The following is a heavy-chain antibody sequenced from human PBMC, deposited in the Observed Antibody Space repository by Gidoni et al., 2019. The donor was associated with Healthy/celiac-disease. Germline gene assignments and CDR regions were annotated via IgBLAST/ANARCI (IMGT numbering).Heavy chain of an antibody. Sequence: EVQLVESGGGLVHPGGSLTLSCAASGFTFRSYDMHWVRQATGKGLEWVSAIGTAGDPYYPGSVKGRFTISRENAKNSLYLQMNSLRAGDTAVYYCARCPNPLNRDWYFDLWGRGTLVTVSS. CDR3: ARCPNPLNRDWYFDL. V-gene: IGHV3-13*05. CDR1: GFTFRSYD. J-gene: IGHJ2*01. CDR2: IGTAGDP.